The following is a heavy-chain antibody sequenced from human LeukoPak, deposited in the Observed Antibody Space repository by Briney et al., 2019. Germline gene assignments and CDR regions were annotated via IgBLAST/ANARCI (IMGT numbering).Heavy chain of an antibody. Sequence: GASVKVSCKASGYTFTSYDINWVRQATGQGLEWMGWMNPNSGNTGYAQKFQGRVTMTRDTSISTAYMELRSLRSDDTAVYYCARDYYDSSGYYMKPYYYMDVWGKGTTVTVSS. J-gene: IGHJ6*03. D-gene: IGHD3-22*01. CDR3: ARDYYDSSGYYMKPYYYMDV. V-gene: IGHV1-8*01. CDR1: GYTFTSYD. CDR2: MNPNSGNT.